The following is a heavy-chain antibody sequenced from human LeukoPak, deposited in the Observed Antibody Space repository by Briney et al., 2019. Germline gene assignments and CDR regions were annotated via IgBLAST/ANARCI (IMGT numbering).Heavy chain of an antibody. CDR2: MNPNSGNT. J-gene: IGHJ4*02. Sequence: GASVKVSCKASGGTYSSYAISWVRQAPGQGLEWMGWMNPNSGNTGYAQKFQGRVTMTRNTSISTAYMELSSLRSEDTAVYYCARWGGSSSSRYYFDYWGQGTLVTVSS. CDR1: GGTYSSYA. V-gene: IGHV1-8*02. D-gene: IGHD6-6*01. CDR3: ARWGGSSSSRYYFDY.